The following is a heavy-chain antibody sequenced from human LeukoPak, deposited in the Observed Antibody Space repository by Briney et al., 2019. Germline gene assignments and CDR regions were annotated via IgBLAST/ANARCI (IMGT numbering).Heavy chain of an antibody. J-gene: IGHJ4*02. Sequence: GESLQISCQGSGCCFTSYWIGWVRQMPGKGLEWMGIIYPGDSDARYSPSFEGQVTISADKSISTAYLQRSSLKASDTAKYYCVRHDSTGYYYGFDFRGQGTQVTVSS. D-gene: IGHD3-22*01. CDR3: VRHDSTGYYYGFDF. V-gene: IGHV5-51*01. CDR2: IYPGDSDA. CDR1: GCCFTSYW.